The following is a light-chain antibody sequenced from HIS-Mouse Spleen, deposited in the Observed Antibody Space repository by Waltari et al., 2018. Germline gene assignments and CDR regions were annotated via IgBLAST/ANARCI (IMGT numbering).Light chain of an antibody. CDR1: SSDVGGYNY. CDR3: CSYAGSYTWV. V-gene: IGLV2-11*01. J-gene: IGLJ3*02. CDR2: DVS. Sequence: QSALTQPRPVSGSPGQSVTISRTGTSSDVGGYNYVSRYQQHPGKAPKLMISDVSKRPSGVPDRFSGSKSGNTASLTISGLQAEDEADYYCCSYAGSYTWVFGGGTKLTVL.